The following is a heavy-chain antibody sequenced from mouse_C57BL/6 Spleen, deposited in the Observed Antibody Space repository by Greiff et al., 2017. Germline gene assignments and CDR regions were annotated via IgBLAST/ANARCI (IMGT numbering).Heavy chain of an antibody. CDR1: GFSLTSYG. D-gene: IGHD2-4*01. CDR2: IWSGGST. J-gene: IGHJ4*01. Sequence: QVQLQQSGPGLVQPSQSLSITCTVSGFSLTSYGVHWVRPSPGKGLEWLGVIWSGGSTDYNAAFISRLSISKDNSKSQVFFKMNSLQADDTAIYYCAGYDYDHYYAMDYWGQGTSVTVSS. CDR3: AGYDYDHYYAMDY. V-gene: IGHV2-2*01.